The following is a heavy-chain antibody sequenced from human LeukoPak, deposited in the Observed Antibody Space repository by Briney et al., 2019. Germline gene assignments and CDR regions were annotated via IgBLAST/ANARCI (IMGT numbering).Heavy chain of an antibody. CDR3: AIPRGYSYGSYYMDV. V-gene: IGHV1-8*01. CDR2: MNPNSGNT. CDR1: GYTFTSYD. D-gene: IGHD5-18*01. J-gene: IGHJ6*03. Sequence: ASVKVSCKASGYTFTSYDINWVRQATGQGLEWMGWMNPNSGNTGYAQKFQGRVTMTRNTSISTAYMELSSLRSEDTAVYYCAIPRGYSYGSYYMDVWAKGPRSPSP.